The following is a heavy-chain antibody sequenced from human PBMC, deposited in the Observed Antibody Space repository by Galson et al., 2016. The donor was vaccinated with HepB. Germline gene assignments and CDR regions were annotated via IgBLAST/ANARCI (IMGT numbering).Heavy chain of an antibody. J-gene: IGHJ3*02. Sequence: SVKVSCKASGYTFTAYCIYWMRLAPGQGLEWMGWINPNMRATNYAKKFQVRVTMTSDTSISTSYMELSRLRSDDTAVDSWTRANYFDNRAINWYDPFDIWGQGTIVTVSS. V-gene: IGHV1-2*02. CDR3: TRANYFDNRAINWYDPFDI. CDR1: GYTFTAYC. D-gene: IGHD1-1*01. CDR2: INPNMRAT.